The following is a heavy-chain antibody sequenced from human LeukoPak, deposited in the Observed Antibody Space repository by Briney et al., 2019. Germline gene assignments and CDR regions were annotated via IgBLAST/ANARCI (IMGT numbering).Heavy chain of an antibody. Sequence: SETLSLTCAVYGGSFSGYYWSWIRQPPGKGLEWIGEINHSGSTNYNPSLKSRVTTSVDTSRKQVSLNLSSVTAADTAVYYCARHSAARAFDIWGQGTMVTVSS. CDR2: INHSGST. J-gene: IGHJ3*02. CDR1: GGSFSGYY. V-gene: IGHV4-34*01. D-gene: IGHD6-25*01. CDR3: ARHSAARAFDI.